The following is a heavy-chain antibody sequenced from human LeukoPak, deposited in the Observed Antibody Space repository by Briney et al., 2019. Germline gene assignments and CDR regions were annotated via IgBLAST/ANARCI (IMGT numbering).Heavy chain of an antibody. Sequence: ASVKVSCKTSGYTFTSYDLNWVRQAPGQGLEWMGWINPNSGGANCAQKFQGRVTMTRDTSISTAYMELSRLRSDDTAVYYCARDLGVTMMVVVNHFDYWGQGTLVTVSS. CDR2: INPNSGGA. J-gene: IGHJ4*02. CDR3: ARDLGVTMMVVVNHFDY. V-gene: IGHV1-2*02. D-gene: IGHD3-22*01. CDR1: GYTFTSYD.